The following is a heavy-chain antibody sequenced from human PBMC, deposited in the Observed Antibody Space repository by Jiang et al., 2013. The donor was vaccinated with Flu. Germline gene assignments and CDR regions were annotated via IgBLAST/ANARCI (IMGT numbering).Heavy chain of an antibody. D-gene: IGHD3-22*01. V-gene: IGHV4-61*02. CDR3: ARESVDYYDSSGYYSGLDY. CDR2: IYTSGST. Sequence: KPSQTLSLTCTVSGGSISSGSYYWSWIRQPAGKGLEWIGRIYTSGSTNYNPSLKSRVTISVDTSKNQFSLKLSSVTAADTAVYYCARESVDYYDSSGYYSGLDYWGQGTLVTVSS. J-gene: IGHJ4*02. CDR1: GGSISSGSYY.